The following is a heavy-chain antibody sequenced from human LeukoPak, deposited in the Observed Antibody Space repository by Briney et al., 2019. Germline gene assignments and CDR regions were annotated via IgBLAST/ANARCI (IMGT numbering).Heavy chain of an antibody. D-gene: IGHD5-18*01. CDR3: ARSVDTAMVHFDY. V-gene: IGHV4-34*01. CDR2: INHSGST. Sequence: PSETLSLTCAVYGGSFSGYCWSWIRQPPGKGLEWIGEINHSGSTNYNPSLKSRVTISVDTSKNQFSLKLSSVTAADTAVYYCARSVDTAMVHFDYWGQGTLVTVSS. J-gene: IGHJ4*02. CDR1: GGSFSGYC.